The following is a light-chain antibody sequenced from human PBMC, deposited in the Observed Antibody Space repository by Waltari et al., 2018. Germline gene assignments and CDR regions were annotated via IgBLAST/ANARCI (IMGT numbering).Light chain of an antibody. Sequence: QTVVTQEPSLTVSPGGTVTLTCAHSPGAVTSDYHPNCFQQKPGQPPRALIYSTSNRHSWTPARFSGSLLGGKAALTLSGVQPEDEAEYYCLLYYSNGPLWVFGGGTKLTVL. V-gene: IGLV7-43*01. CDR2: STS. CDR3: LLYYSNGPLWV. CDR1: PGAVTSDYH. J-gene: IGLJ3*02.